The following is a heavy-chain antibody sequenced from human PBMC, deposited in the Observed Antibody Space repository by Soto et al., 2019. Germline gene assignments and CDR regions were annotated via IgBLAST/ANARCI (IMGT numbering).Heavy chain of an antibody. Sequence: QVQLVQSGGEVKKPGASVKVSCKASGYTFTNYGISWVRQAPGQGLEWMGWINVYNGNTKYAQKVQGGVNMTTDTSTSTSYMELRGLRSDDTAVYYWARGVGSGSYYNQYNWFDPWGQGTLVTVSS. CDR1: GYTFTNYG. CDR2: INVYNGNT. J-gene: IGHJ5*02. D-gene: IGHD3-10*01. V-gene: IGHV1-18*01. CDR3: ARGVGSGSYYNQYNWFDP.